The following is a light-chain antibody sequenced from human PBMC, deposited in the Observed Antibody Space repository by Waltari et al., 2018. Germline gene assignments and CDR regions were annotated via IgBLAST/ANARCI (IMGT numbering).Light chain of an antibody. CDR2: RND. CDR1: ASNLGDTV. CDR3: ATWDDGLGGVWV. J-gene: IGLJ3*02. V-gene: IGLV1-44*01. Sequence: QSVLTQPPSASATPGHRVIISCSGTASNLGDTVVNWFQQLPGTAPKLLIYRNDLRPSGVPDRFSASKSGTSASLAISGLQSEDEADYYCATWDDGLGGVWVFGGGTKVTVL.